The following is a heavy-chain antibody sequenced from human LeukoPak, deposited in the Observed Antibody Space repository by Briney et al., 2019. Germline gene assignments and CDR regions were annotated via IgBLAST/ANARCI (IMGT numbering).Heavy chain of an antibody. Sequence: SGTLSLTCAVSGGSISSSNWWSWVRQPPGKGLEWIGEIYHSGSTNYNPSLKSRVTISVDTSKNQFSLKLSSVTAADTAVYYCARRAGAYSHPYDYWGQGTLVTVSS. D-gene: IGHD4/OR15-4a*01. J-gene: IGHJ4*02. CDR1: GGSISSSNW. CDR3: ARRAGAYSHPYDY. CDR2: IYHSGST. V-gene: IGHV4-4*02.